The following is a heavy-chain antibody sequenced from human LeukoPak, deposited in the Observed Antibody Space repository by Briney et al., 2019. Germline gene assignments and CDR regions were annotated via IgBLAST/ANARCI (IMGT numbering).Heavy chain of an antibody. CDR1: GGSISSYY. D-gene: IGHD3-3*01. CDR3: ARGSRVVSDAFDI. J-gene: IGHJ3*02. V-gene: IGHV4-59*01. Sequence: SETLSLTCTVSGGSISSYYWSWIRQPPGKGLEWIGYIYYSGSTNYNPSLKSRVTISVDTSKNQFSLKLSSVTAADTAVYYCARGSRVVSDAFDIWGQGTMVTVSS. CDR2: IYYSGST.